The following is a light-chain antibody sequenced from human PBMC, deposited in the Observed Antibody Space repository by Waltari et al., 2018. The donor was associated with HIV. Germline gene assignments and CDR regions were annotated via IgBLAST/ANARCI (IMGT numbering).Light chain of an antibody. J-gene: IGLJ1*01. V-gene: IGLV1-51*01. Sequence: QFMLTQPPSVSAAPGQKVTISCSGRASNIGKNYLSWYQHVPGTAPKLLIFDNNKRPSGISGRFSGSKSGTSGTLAIFGLQTGDEADYYCGTWDSSLSAYVFGTVTKVTVL. CDR3: GTWDSSLSAYV. CDR2: DNN. CDR1: ASNIGKNY.